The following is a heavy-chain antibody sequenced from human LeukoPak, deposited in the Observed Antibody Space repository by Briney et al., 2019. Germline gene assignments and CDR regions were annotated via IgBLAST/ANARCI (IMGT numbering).Heavy chain of an antibody. D-gene: IGHD6-13*01. CDR3: ARGIAAAGHGMDV. Sequence: GGSLRLSCAASGLTFSGYIMNWVRQAPGKGLEWVSSISTSGTYIDYADSVKGRFIISRDNSKNSLFLQMNSLRAEVTAVYSCARGIAAAGHGMDVWGQGTTVTVSS. CDR2: ISTSGTYI. CDR1: GLTFSGYI. J-gene: IGHJ6*02. V-gene: IGHV3-21*01.